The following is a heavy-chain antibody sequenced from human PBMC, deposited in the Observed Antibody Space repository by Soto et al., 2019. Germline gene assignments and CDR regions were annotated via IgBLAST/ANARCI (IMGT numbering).Heavy chain of an antibody. D-gene: IGHD1-1*01. CDR3: ARENDTTVVFDY. V-gene: IGHV3-74*01. CDR2: INSDGSST. J-gene: IGHJ4*02. CDR1: GFTFSSYW. Sequence: GGSLRLSCAASGFTFSSYWMHWVRQAPGKGLVWVSRINSDGSSTSYADSVKGRFTISRDNAKNTLYLQMNSLRAEDTAVYYCARENDTTVVFDYWGQGTLVTVSS.